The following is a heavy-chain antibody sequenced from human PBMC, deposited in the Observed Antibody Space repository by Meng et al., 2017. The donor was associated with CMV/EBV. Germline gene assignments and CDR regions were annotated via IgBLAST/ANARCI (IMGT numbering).Heavy chain of an antibody. J-gene: IGHJ5*02. Sequence: ASVKVSCKASGYTFTGYYMHWVRQAPGQGLEWMGWINPNSGGTNYAQKFQGRVTMTRDTSISTAYMELSRLRSDDTAVYHCARGWYSSSWYANSWFDPWGQGTLVTVSS. CDR1: GYTFTGYY. D-gene: IGHD6-13*01. CDR2: INPNSGGT. V-gene: IGHV1-2*02. CDR3: ARGWYSSSWYANSWFDP.